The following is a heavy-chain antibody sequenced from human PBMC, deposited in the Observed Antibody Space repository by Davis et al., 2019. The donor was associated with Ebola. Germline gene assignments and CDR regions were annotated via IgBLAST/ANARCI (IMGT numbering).Heavy chain of an antibody. Sequence: MPSETLSLTCAVYGGSFSGYYWSWIRQPPGKGLEWIGEINHSGSTNYNPSLKSRVTISVDTSKNQFSLKLSSVTAADTAVYYCAREGGGNFDYWGQGTLVTVSS. J-gene: IGHJ4*02. CDR3: AREGGGNFDY. CDR2: INHSGST. CDR1: GGSFSGYY. D-gene: IGHD4-23*01. V-gene: IGHV4-34*01.